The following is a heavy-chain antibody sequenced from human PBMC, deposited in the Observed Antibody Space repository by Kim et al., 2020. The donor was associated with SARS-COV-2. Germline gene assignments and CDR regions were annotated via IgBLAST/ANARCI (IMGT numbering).Heavy chain of an antibody. CDR2: INQDGSQI. CDR3: TRGSFTAFDP. Sequence: GGSLRLSCSASGFSLRDYWMTWVRQAPGKGLDWVANINQDGSQIFYVDSVKGRFTISRDNARNSAFLQMTSLRPEDTALYYCTRGSFTAFDPWGQGTLVTVSS. CDR1: GFSLRDYW. J-gene: IGHJ5*02. V-gene: IGHV3-7*01. D-gene: IGHD1-26*01.